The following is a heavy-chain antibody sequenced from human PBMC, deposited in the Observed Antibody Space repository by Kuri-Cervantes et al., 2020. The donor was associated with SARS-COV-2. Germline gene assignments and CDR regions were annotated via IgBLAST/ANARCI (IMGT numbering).Heavy chain of an antibody. V-gene: IGHV1-18*01. CDR3: AREIERGTVVIAYMGYFDY. D-gene: IGHD4-23*01. J-gene: IGHJ4*02. Sequence: ASVKVSCKASGYTFTSYGISWVRQAPGQGLEWMGRISAYNGNTNYAQKLQGRVTMTTDTSTSTAYMELRSLRSDDTAVYYCAREIERGTVVIAYMGYFDYWGQGTLVTVSS. CDR2: ISAYNGNT. CDR1: GYTFTSYG.